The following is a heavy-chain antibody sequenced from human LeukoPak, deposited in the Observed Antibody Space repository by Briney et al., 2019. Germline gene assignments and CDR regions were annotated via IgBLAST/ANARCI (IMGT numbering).Heavy chain of an antibody. J-gene: IGHJ4*02. CDR2: ISYDGSNK. CDR1: GFTFSSYA. V-gene: IGHV3-30-3*01. Sequence: GRSLRLSCAASGFTFSSYAMHWVRQAPGKGLEWVAVISYDGSNKYYADSVKGRFTISRDNSNNTLSLQMHSLGAEDTAVYYCARDRQDISFDYWGQGTLVTVSS. CDR3: ARDRQDISFDY. D-gene: IGHD3-9*01.